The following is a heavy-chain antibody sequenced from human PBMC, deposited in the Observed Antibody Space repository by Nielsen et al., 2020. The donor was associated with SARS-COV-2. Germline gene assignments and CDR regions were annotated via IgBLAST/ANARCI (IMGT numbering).Heavy chain of an antibody. Sequence: SETLSLTCTVSGGSISSGGYYWSWIRQHPGKGLEWIGYIYYSGSTYYNPSLKSRVTISVDTSKNQFSLKLSSVTAADTAVYYCAREERFTMVRGVIERIGSFDIWGQGTMVTVSS. D-gene: IGHD3-10*01. V-gene: IGHV4-30-4*08. J-gene: IGHJ3*02. CDR2: IYYSGST. CDR1: GGSISSGGYY. CDR3: AREERFTMVRGVIERIGSFDI.